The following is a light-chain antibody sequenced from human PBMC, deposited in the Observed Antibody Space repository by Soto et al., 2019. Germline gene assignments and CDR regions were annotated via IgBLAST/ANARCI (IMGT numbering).Light chain of an antibody. J-gene: IGKJ2*02. CDR3: QQRSNLPRGT. V-gene: IGKV3-11*01. CDR2: DAS. CDR1: QSVSSY. Sequence: EIVLTQSPATLSLSPGERATLSCRASQSVSSYLAWYQQKPGQAPRLLIYDASNRATGIPARFSGSGSGTDFPLTISSLEHEDFAVYYCQQRSNLPRGTFGQGTKLEIK.